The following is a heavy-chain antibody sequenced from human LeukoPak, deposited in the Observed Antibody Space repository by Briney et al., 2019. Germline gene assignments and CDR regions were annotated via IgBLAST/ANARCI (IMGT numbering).Heavy chain of an antibody. CDR3: ARAPVTSCRGAFCYPFDI. V-gene: IGHV3-20*04. D-gene: IGHD2-15*01. CDR2: IYWNGGST. J-gene: IGHJ4*02. Sequence: GGSLRLSCAASGFTFEDYVMTWVRQTPEKGLEWVSGIYWNGGSTNYADSVKGRFTISRDDAKNSLYLQMNSLRADDAAVYYCARAPVTSCRGAFCYPFDIWGQGTLVTVSS. CDR1: GFTFEDYV.